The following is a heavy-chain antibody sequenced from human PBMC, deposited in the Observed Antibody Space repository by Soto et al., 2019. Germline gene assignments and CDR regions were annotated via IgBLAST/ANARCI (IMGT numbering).Heavy chain of an antibody. CDR1: GFTFSSYS. D-gene: IGHD2-15*01. J-gene: IGHJ5*02. CDR2: ISSSSSYI. V-gene: IGHV3-21*01. Sequence: GGSLRLSCAASGFTFSSYSMNWVRQAPGKGLEWVSSISSSSSYIYYADSVKGRFTISRDNAKNSLYLQMNSLRAEDTAVYYCARSGGSSFQNWFDPWGQGTLVTVSS. CDR3: ARSGGSSFQNWFDP.